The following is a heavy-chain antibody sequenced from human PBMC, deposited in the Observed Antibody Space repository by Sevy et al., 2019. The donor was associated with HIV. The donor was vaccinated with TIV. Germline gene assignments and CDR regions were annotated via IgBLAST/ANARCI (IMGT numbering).Heavy chain of an antibody. V-gene: IGHV1-69*13. CDR1: GDTLTNYA. D-gene: IGHD3-22*01. Sequence: ASVKVSCKASGDTLTNYALSWVRQAPGQGLEWMGGIIPIVRSAKSAQKFQDRVTITVDDSTNKDFMELKGLRSEDTAMYYCARLTSALDYGISGPRDYWGQGTLVTVSS. CDR3: ARLTSALDYGISGPRDY. CDR2: IIPIVRSA. J-gene: IGHJ4*02.